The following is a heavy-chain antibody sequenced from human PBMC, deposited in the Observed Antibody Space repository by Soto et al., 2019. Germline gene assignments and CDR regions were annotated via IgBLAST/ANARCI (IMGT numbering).Heavy chain of an antibody. D-gene: IGHD1-26*01. CDR2: IYYSGST. Sequence: SETLSLTCIVSGGSVSSSNWWSWVRQPPGKGLEWIGEIYYSGSTTYNPSLKSRATISVDKSENQFSLRLKSVTAADTAVYYCARDMHAGFTHYFDPWGQGTLVTVSS. J-gene: IGHJ5*02. CDR1: GGSVSSSNW. V-gene: IGHV4-4*02. CDR3: ARDMHAGFTHYFDP.